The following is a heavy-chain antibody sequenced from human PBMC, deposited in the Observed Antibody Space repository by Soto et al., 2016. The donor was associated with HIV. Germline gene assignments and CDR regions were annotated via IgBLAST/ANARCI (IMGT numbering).Heavy chain of an antibody. CDR2: ISRGSGSA. J-gene: IGHJ3*02. Sequence: EVQLLESGGDLVQPGGSLRLSCAASGFTFSSYAMSWVRQAPGKGLEWVSGISRGSGSAYYADSVKGRFTISRDNSKNMLYLQMNGLRAEDTAVYYCAKGWEPTGASAFDIWGQGTMVTVSS. D-gene: IGHD1-26*01. CDR3: AKGWEPTGASAFDI. CDR1: GFTFSSYA. V-gene: IGHV3-23*01.